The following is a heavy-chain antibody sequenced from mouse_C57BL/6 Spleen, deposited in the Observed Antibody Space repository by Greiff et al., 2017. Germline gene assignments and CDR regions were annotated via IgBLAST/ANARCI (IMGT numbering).Heavy chain of an antibody. CDR3: ARSPYWYFDV. CDR2: IYPGDGDT. Sequence: QVQLKESGAELVKPGASVKISCKASGYAFSSYWMNWVKQRPGKGLEWIGQIYPGDGDTNYNGKFKGKATLTADKSSSTAYMQLSSLTSEDSAVYFCARSPYWYFDVWGTGTTVTVSS. V-gene: IGHV1-80*01. CDR1: GYAFSSYW. J-gene: IGHJ1*03.